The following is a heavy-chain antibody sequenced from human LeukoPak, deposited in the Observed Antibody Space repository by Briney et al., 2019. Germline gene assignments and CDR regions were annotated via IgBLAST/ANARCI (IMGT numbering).Heavy chain of an antibody. CDR1: GFIFSAYG. Sequence: GGSLRLSCAASGFIFSAYGMHWARQAPGKGLEWAAAIWYDGSKKYYADSVKGRFTISRDDSKNTVYLQMDSLKTEDTAVYYCARGILDSGGRYFDSWGQGTLVTVSS. J-gene: IGHJ4*02. V-gene: IGHV3-33*01. CDR2: IWYDGSKK. D-gene: IGHD3-22*01. CDR3: ARGILDSGGRYFDS.